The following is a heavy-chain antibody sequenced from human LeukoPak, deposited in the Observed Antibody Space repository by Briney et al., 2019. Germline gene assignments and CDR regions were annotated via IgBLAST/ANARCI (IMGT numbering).Heavy chain of an antibody. Sequence: SETLSLTCTVSGGSISSYYWSWIRQPPGKGLEWIGYIYYSGSTNYNPSLKSRVTISVDTSKNQFSLKLSSVTAADTAVYYCARLYSEGLGRGIDYWGQGTLVTVSS. CDR1: GGSISSYY. CDR3: ARLYSEGLGRGIDY. D-gene: IGHD2-15*01. V-gene: IGHV4-59*08. CDR2: IYYSGST. J-gene: IGHJ4*02.